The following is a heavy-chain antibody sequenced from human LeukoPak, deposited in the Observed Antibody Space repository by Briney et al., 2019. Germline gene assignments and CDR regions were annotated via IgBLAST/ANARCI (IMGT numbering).Heavy chain of an antibody. CDR1: GFTFSNYH. J-gene: IGHJ4*02. CDR3: ARDKWLDY. CDR2: ITISSTTI. D-gene: IGHD6-19*01. Sequence: PGGSLRLSCAASGFTFSNYHMNWVRQPPGKGPEWISYITISSTTIYYADSVKGRFTISRDNAKNSLYLQMNSLRDEDTAVYYCARDKWLDYWGQGSLVTVSS. V-gene: IGHV3-48*02.